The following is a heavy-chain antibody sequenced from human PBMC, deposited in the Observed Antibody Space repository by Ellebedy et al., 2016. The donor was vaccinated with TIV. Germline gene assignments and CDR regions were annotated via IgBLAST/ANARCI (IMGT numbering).Heavy chain of an antibody. CDR1: GLTFSSHA. Sequence: GESLKISCAASGLTFSSHALSWVRQAPGQGLEWVSSITESGGNTYYAASVKGRFTISRDNSKDTLFLQMNSLRAEDTAIYFCARNPVGVGPAFDVWGQGTMVTVSS. D-gene: IGHD4-23*01. CDR2: ITESGGNT. J-gene: IGHJ3*01. V-gene: IGHV3-23*01. CDR3: ARNPVGVGPAFDV.